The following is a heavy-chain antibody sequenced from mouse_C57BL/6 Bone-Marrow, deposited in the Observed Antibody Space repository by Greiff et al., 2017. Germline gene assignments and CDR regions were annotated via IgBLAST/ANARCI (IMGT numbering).Heavy chain of an antibody. Sequence: EVMLVESGGGLVQPGGSLKLSCAASGFTFSDYGMAWVRQAPRKGPEWVAFISNLAYSIYYADTVTGRFTISRENAKNTLYLEMSSLRSEDTAMYYCARRWDYDDYYAVDYGGQGHSVTVSS. D-gene: IGHD2-4*01. CDR2: ISNLAYSI. CDR1: GFTFSDYG. CDR3: ARRWDYDDYYAVDY. V-gene: IGHV5-15*01. J-gene: IGHJ4*01.